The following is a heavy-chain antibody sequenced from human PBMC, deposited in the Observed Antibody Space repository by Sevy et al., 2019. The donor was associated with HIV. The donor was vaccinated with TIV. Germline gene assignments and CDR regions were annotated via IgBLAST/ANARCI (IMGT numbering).Heavy chain of an antibody. Sequence: GGSLRLSCVASGFTFRSFSMHWVRQAPGKGLEWVAAIWYDGRTERYADSVQGRFTMSRDNSKKTLHLQMNSLRAEDTALYDCARDAARVIVPTAGFDSWGQGTLVTVSS. CDR1: GFTFRSFS. J-gene: IGHJ5*01. D-gene: IGHD1-1*01. CDR3: ARDAARVIVPTAGFDS. CDR2: IWYDGRTE. V-gene: IGHV3-33*01.